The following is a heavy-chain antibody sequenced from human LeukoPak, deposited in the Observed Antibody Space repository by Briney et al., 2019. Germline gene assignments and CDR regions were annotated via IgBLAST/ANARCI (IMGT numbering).Heavy chain of an antibody. CDR2: ISGSGANT. Sequence: GGSLRLSCAASGFTFSSYAMSWVRQAPGTGLEWVSAISGSGANTYYADSVKGRFTISRDNAKNSLYLQMSILRAEDTAVYYCARDGNYDYWSAQSAGDGMDVWGQGTTVTVSS. CDR1: GFTFSSYA. V-gene: IGHV3-23*01. CDR3: ARDGNYDYWSAQSAGDGMDV. D-gene: IGHD3-3*01. J-gene: IGHJ6*02.